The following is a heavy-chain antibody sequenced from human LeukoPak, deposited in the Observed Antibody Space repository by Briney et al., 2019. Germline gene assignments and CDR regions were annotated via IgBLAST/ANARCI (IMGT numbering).Heavy chain of an antibody. CDR1: EFSVGSNY. V-gene: IGHV3-66*04. CDR2: IYSGGST. Sequence: GGSLRLSCAASEFSVGSNYMTWVRQAPGKGLEWVSLIYSGGSTYYADSVKGRFTISRDNSKNTLYLQMNSLRAEDTAVYYCARPGSPRGGVRGGNWFDPWGQGTLVTVSS. D-gene: IGHD3-10*01. CDR3: ARPGSPRGGVRGGNWFDP. J-gene: IGHJ5*02.